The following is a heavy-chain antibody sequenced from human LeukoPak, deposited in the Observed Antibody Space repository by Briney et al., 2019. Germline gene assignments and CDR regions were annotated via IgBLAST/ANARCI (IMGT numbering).Heavy chain of an antibody. V-gene: IGHV4-59*08. Sequence: NPSETLSLTCTVSGGSISSYYWSWIRQPPGKGLEWIGYTYYSGNTNYNPSLKSRVTISVDTSKNQFSLKLGSVTAADTAVYYCVRHVVSFNWFDPWGQGTLVTVSS. CDR2: TYYSGNT. J-gene: IGHJ5*02. CDR1: GGSISSYY. D-gene: IGHD2-2*01. CDR3: VRHVVSFNWFDP.